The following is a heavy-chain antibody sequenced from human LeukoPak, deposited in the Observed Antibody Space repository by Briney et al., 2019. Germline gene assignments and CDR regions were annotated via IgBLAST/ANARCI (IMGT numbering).Heavy chain of an antibody. CDR2: VRGGGGTT. CDR1: GFPFSSYA. Sequence: GGSLRLSCAASGFPFSSYAMSWVRQAPGKGLEWVAGVRGGGGTTYYADSMKGRFTISRDNSKNTLYLQMNSLRVEDTAVYYCAKVDWQFCTRTSCYQFDCWGQGTLVTVSS. D-gene: IGHD2-2*01. V-gene: IGHV3-23*01. J-gene: IGHJ4*02. CDR3: AKVDWQFCTRTSCYQFDC.